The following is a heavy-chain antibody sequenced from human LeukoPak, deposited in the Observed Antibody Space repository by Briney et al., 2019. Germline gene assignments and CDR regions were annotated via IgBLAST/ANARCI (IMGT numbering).Heavy chain of an antibody. V-gene: IGHV1-8*01. CDR2: MNPNSGNT. J-gene: IGHJ6*02. CDR3: ARNYDILTGYYNVYCYYGMDV. D-gene: IGHD3-9*01. Sequence: SVTVSCKASGYTFTSYDINWVRQATGQGLEWMGWMNPNSGNTGYAQKFQGRVTMTRNTSISTAYMELSSLRSEDTAVYYCARNYDILTGYYNVYCYYGMDVWGQGTTVTVSS. CDR1: GYTFTSYD.